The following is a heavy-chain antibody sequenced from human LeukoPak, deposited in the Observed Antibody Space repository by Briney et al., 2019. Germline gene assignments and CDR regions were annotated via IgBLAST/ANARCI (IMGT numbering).Heavy chain of an antibody. CDR1: GGSVSRGSYY. Sequence: SETLSPTCTVSGGSVSRGSYYWSWTRQPPGKGLEWIGYIHHSGTTNYSPSLKSRVTISVDMSKNQFFLNLTSVTAADTAVYYCARGRLGATYWGQGTLVTASS. J-gene: IGHJ4*02. D-gene: IGHD1-26*01. CDR3: ARGRLGATY. V-gene: IGHV4-61*01. CDR2: IHHSGTT.